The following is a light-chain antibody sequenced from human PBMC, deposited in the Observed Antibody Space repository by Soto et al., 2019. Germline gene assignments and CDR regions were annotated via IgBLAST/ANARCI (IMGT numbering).Light chain of an antibody. CDR2: GAS. CDR3: HQYGTAPLT. J-gene: IGKJ3*01. V-gene: IGKV3-20*01. Sequence: EVVLTQSPGTLSLSPGERATLSCRASQSVAANYFAWYQQKRGQAPRLLIYGASSRATGIPDRFSGSGSGTDFTLTISRLEPEYFSVYYCHQYGTAPLTFGPGTKVDIK. CDR1: QSVAANY.